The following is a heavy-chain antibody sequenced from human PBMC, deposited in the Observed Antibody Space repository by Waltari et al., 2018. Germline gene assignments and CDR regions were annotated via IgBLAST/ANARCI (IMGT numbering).Heavy chain of an antibody. CDR1: GCTFTAYD. CDR3: AREGSHLTTVNDY. V-gene: IGHV1-2*02. CDR2: INPRSGET. D-gene: IGHD4-17*01. J-gene: IGHJ4*02. Sequence: QEHLVQSGAEVKKPGASVRVYCKASGCTFTAYDIPWVRQAPGQGLQWMGWINPRSGETKFTQKFQGRVTMTRETSLNTAYMEISSLVFDDTAVYYCAREGSHLTTVNDYWGQGTQVIVSS.